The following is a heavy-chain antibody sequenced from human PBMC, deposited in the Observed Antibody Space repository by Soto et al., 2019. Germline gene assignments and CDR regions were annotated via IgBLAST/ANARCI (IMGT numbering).Heavy chain of an antibody. Sequence: SGPYAGEPTQTLTLTCTFSGFSLSTSGMCVSWIRQPPGKALEWLAVIEWDDDKYYSTSLKTRLTISKDTSKNLVVLTMTNMDPVYTATYYCARIPSTSPWEYGMDVWGQGTTVTVSS. D-gene: IGHD1-26*01. CDR3: ARIPSTSPWEYGMDV. J-gene: IGHJ6*02. V-gene: IGHV2-70*01. CDR2: IEWDDDK. CDR1: GFSLSTSGMC.